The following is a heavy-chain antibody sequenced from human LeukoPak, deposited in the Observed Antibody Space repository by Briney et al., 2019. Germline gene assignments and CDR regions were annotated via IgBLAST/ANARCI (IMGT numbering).Heavy chain of an antibody. CDR3: ARDLGDFDYGDYGWFDP. D-gene: IGHD4-17*01. Sequence: SETLSLTCTVSGGSISGCYWSWIRQSPGRGLEWIGYIYYSGSKSTNYNPSLQSRITMSVDTSKNQLSLKLSSVTAADTAVYYCARDLGDFDYGDYGWFDPWGQGTLVTVSS. CDR1: GGSISGCY. V-gene: IGHV4-59*01. CDR2: IYYSGSKST. J-gene: IGHJ5*02.